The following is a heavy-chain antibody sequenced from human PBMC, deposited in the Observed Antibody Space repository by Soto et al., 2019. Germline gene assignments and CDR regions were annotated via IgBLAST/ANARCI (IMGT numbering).Heavy chain of an antibody. D-gene: IGHD3-3*01. CDR3: ARVGYDFWSGYYDLGGWFDP. CDR2: ISAYNGNT. V-gene: IGHV1-18*01. CDR1: GYTFTSYG. J-gene: IGHJ5*02. Sequence: QVQLVQSGAEVKKPGASVKVSCKASGYTFTSYGISWVRQAPGQGLEWMGWISAYNGNTNYAQKLQGRVTMTTDTSTSTAYMELRSLRSDDTAVYYCARVGYDFWSGYYDLGGWFDPWGHGTLVTVSS.